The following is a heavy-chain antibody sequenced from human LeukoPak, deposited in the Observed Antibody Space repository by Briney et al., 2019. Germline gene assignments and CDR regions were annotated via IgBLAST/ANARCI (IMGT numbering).Heavy chain of an antibody. CDR3: ASDCGYYDSSGSVAFDI. V-gene: IGHV1-69*13. J-gene: IGHJ3*02. Sequence: SVNVSLKASGGTFTSYAIYWVRQPPAQGLEWMGRIIPIFGRANYAQNFQGRVTTTADESTNTAHIHLSSLRSEDTAVYYCASDCGYYDSSGSVAFDIWGQGTMVTVSS. CDR2: IIPIFGRA. D-gene: IGHD3-22*01. CDR1: GGTFTSYA.